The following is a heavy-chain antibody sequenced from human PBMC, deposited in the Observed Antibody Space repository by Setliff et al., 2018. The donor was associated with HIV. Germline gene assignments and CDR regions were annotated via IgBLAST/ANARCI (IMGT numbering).Heavy chain of an antibody. J-gene: IGHJ4*02. CDR3: ARGVKGIATTGKYYFDY. D-gene: IGHD6-13*01. CDR2: INPDSRGT. V-gene: IGHV1-2*06. CDR1: GYAFTDYS. Sequence: ASVKVSCKTSGYAFTDYSIHWGRQAPGQGLEWVGRINPDSRGTNYAQTFQGRVTMTRDTSVSTAYMELSRLKSDDTAVFYCARGVKGIATTGKYYFDYWGQGTLVTVSS.